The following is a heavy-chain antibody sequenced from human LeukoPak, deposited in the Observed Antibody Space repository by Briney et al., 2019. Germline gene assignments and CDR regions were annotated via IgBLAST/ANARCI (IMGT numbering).Heavy chain of an antibody. J-gene: IGHJ6*02. CDR1: GFTFSGYS. D-gene: IGHD3-10*01. CDR2: ISSSSSYI. CDR3: ARCSYYYGSGSYFCPYGMDV. V-gene: IGHV3-21*01. Sequence: PGGSLRLSCAASGFTFSGYSMNWVRQAPGKGLEWVSSISSSSSYIYYAGSVKGRFTISRDNAKNSLYLQMNSLRAEDTAVYYCARCSYYYGSGSYFCPYGMDVWGQGTTVTVSS.